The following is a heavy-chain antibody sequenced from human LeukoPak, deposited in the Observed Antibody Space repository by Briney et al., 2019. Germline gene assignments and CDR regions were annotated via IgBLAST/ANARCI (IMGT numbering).Heavy chain of an antibody. J-gene: IGHJ4*02. V-gene: IGHV4-39*07. Sequence: SETLSLTCSVSGVSISSGSNYWGWIRQPPGKTLEWIGSIYSRGNTYYNPSLKSRVIILIDTAKNHFSLNLSSVTAADTAVYYCARDQYYYDSSGYYRFDYWGQGTLVTVSS. CDR2: IYSRGNT. D-gene: IGHD3-22*01. CDR3: ARDQYYYDSSGYYRFDY. CDR1: GVSISSGSNY.